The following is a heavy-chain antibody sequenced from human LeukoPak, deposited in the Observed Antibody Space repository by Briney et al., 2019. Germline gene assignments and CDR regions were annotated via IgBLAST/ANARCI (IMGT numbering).Heavy chain of an antibody. CDR1: RFTFSSYA. V-gene: IGHV3-30*18. J-gene: IGHJ4*02. CDR2: ISYDGSNK. Sequence: PGRSLRLSCAASRFTFSSYAMNWVRQAPGKGLEWVALISYDGSNKYYTDSVKGRFTISRDNFMNTLYLQMNSLRAEDTAVYYCAKRSHDNYDYVWGDFDYWGQGTLVTVSS. D-gene: IGHD3-16*01. CDR3: AKRSHDNYDYVWGDFDY.